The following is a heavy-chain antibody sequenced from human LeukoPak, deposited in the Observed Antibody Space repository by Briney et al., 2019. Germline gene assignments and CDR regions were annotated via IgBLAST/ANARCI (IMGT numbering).Heavy chain of an antibody. J-gene: IGHJ3*02. V-gene: IGHV4-4*07. D-gene: IGHD6-13*01. CDR3: ARDPGAAAESGAFDI. CDR2: IYTSGST. CDR1: GGSISSYY. Sequence: SETLSLTCTVSGGSISSYYWSWIRQPAGKGLEWIGRIYTSGSTNYNPSLKSRVTMSVDTSKNQFSQKLSSVTAADTAVYYCARDPGAAAESGAFDIWGQGTMVTVSS.